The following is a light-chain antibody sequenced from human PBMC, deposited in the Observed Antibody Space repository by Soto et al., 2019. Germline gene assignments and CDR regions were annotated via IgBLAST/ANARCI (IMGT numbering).Light chain of an antibody. Sequence: EIVITKSPSTLSQSPGAIAALACRAIQSVSTNFAWYQQRPGQALSLLIYGASTRASGCPSRFTGSGSATEFTLTISSLRSEDFAFYFCQQYDNWPPGITFGQGTRLEIK. CDR2: GAS. CDR1: QSVSTN. V-gene: IGKV3-15*01. J-gene: IGKJ5*01. CDR3: QQYDNWPPGIT.